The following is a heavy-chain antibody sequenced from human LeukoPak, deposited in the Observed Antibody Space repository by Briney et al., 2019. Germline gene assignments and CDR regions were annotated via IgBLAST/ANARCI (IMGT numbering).Heavy chain of an antibody. J-gene: IGHJ3*02. CDR1: GYSISSGYY. V-gene: IGHV4-38-2*02. CDR3: AVPSVGATVYDAFDI. D-gene: IGHD1-26*01. Sequence: SETLSLTCTVSGYSISSGYYWGWIRQPPGKGREWIGRIYHSGSTYYNPSLKSRVTISVDTSKNQFSLKLSSVTAADTAVYYCAVPSVGATVYDAFDIWGQGTMVTVSS. CDR2: IYHSGST.